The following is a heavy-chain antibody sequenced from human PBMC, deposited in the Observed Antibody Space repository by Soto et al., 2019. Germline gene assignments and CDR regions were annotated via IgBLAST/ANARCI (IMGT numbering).Heavy chain of an antibody. V-gene: IGHV1-2*02. Sequence: QVHLVQSGAEVKKPGASVRVSCKVSGGTFTAYYMHWLRQAPGQGLEWMGWINPDNGATTSTQMFQARVTMTRDTSITTVYMEMSSLASDETAVYFCAREARGTRDYETGGDYYTGGKWFEHWGQGTLVTVSS. CDR1: GGTFTAYY. CDR3: AREARGTRDYETGGDYYTGGKWFEH. CDR2: INPDNGAT. D-gene: IGHD3-22*01. J-gene: IGHJ5*02.